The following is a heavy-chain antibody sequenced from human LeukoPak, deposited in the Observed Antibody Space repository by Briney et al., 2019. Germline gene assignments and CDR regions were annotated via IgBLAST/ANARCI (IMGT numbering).Heavy chain of an antibody. J-gene: IGHJ4*02. D-gene: IGHD2-15*01. CDR1: GYTLIELS. CDR3: ATDRYCSGGSCYSTPDY. V-gene: IGHV1-24*01. Sequence: ASVKVSCKVSGYTLIELSMHWVRQAPGEGLEWMGGFDPEDGETIYAQKFQGRVTMTEDTSTDTAYMELSSLRSEDTAVYYCATDRYCSGGSCYSTPDYWGQGTLVTVSS. CDR2: FDPEDGET.